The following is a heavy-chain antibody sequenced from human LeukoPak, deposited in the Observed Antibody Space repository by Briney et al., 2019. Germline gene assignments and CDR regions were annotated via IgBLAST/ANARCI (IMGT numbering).Heavy chain of an antibody. V-gene: IGHV1-8*01. CDR3: ARVPAQRGYYPRGAFDY. Sequence: GASVKVSCKASGYTFTTYDINWVRQATGQGPEWMGWLNPSSGNTGYAQKFQGRVTMTGDTSISTAYMELSSLTSEDTAVYYCARVPAQRGYYPRGAFDYWGQGTLVTVSS. CDR1: GYTFTTYD. CDR2: LNPSSGNT. D-gene: IGHD3-3*01. J-gene: IGHJ4*02.